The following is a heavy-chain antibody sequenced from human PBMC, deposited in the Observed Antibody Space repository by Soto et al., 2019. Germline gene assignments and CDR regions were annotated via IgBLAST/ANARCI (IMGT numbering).Heavy chain of an antibody. CDR3: AKLGIAAAEAYYYYYYMDV. Sequence: GGSLRLSCAASGFTFSSYAMSWVRQAPGKGLEWVSAISGSGGSTYYADSVKGRFTISRDNSKNTLYLQMNSLRAEDTAVYYCAKLGIAAAEAYYYYYYMDVWGKGTTVTVSS. CDR2: ISGSGGST. D-gene: IGHD6-13*01. J-gene: IGHJ6*03. V-gene: IGHV3-23*01. CDR1: GFTFSSYA.